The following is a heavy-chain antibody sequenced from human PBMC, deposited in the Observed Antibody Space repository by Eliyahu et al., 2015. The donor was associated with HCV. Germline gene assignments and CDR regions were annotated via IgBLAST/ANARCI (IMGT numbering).Heavy chain of an antibody. V-gene: IGHV3-11*01. D-gene: IGHD1-26*01. J-gene: IGHJ2*01. CDR1: GFTFSDYY. Sequence: QVQLVESGGGFVKPGGSLRLSCAASGFTFSDYYMSWIRQAPGKGLEWVSYISRSTSTIYYADSVKGRFTISRDNAKNSLYLQVNTLRAEDTAVYYCARDGGTYWYFDLWGRGTLVTVSS. CDR3: ARDGGTYWYFDL. CDR2: ISRSTSTI.